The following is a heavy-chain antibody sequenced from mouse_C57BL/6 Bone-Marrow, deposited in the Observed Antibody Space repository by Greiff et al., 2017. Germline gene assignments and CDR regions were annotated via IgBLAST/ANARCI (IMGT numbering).Heavy chain of an antibody. CDR3: ARHFRLRRRGKLMYY. V-gene: IGHV5-6*01. J-gene: IGHJ4*01. Sequence: EVKVVESGGDLVKPGGSLKLSCAASGFTFSSYGMSWVRQTPDKRLEWVATISSGGSYTYYPDSVKGRFTISRDNAKNTLYLQMSSLKSEDTAMYYCARHFRLRRRGKLMYYWGQGTSVTVSS. D-gene: IGHD2-4*01. CDR1: GFTFSSYG. CDR2: ISSGGSYT.